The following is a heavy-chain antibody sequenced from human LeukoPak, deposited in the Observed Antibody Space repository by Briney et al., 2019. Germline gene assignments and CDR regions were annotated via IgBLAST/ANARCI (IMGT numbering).Heavy chain of an antibody. CDR3: AREGSPGTFDY. J-gene: IGHJ4*02. D-gene: IGHD6-13*01. CDR2: ISSSSTYI. CDR1: RFTFSSYS. Sequence: PGGSLRLSCAASRFTFSSYSMNWVRQAPGKGLEWISSISSSSTYIYYADSVKGRFTISRDNAKNSLYLQMNSLRAEDTAVYYCAREGSPGTFDYWGQGTLVTVSS. V-gene: IGHV3-21*01.